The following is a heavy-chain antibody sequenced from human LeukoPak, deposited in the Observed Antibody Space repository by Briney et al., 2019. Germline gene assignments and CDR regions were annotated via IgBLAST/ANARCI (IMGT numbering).Heavy chain of an antibody. D-gene: IGHD5-18*01. Sequence: SETLSLTCTVSGGSISSGSYYWSWIRQPAGKGLEWIGRIYTSGSTNYNPSLKSRVTISVDTSKNQFSLKLSSVTAADTAVYYCARGGRGYSIDYWGQGTLVTVSS. J-gene: IGHJ4*02. CDR1: GGSISSGSYY. CDR2: IYTSGST. V-gene: IGHV4-61*02. CDR3: ARGGRGYSIDY.